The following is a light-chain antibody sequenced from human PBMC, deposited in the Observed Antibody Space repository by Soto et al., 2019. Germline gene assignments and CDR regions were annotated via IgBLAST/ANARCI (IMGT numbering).Light chain of an antibody. CDR3: AAWDDSLNGHWV. CDR2: SNN. J-gene: IGLJ3*02. V-gene: IGLV1-44*01. Sequence: QSVLTQPPSASGTPGQRVTISCSGSSSNIGSNYVNWYQQLPGTAPKLLMYSNNQRPSGVPDRFSGSKSGTSASLAISGLQSEDEADYFCAAWDDSLNGHWVFGGGTKLTVL. CDR1: SSNIGSNY.